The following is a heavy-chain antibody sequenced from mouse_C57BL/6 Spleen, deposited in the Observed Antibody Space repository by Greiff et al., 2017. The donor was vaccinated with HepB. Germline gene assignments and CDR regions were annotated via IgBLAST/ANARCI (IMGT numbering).Heavy chain of an antibody. CDR3: ARDHSLVKYYFDY. V-gene: IGHV1-53*01. Sequence: QVQLQQPGPELVKPGASVKLSCKASGYTFTSYWMHWVKQRPGQGLEWIGNINPSNGGTNYNEKFKRKATLTVDKSSSTAYMQLSSLTSEDSAVYYCARDHSLVKYYFDYWGQLTTLTVSS. CDR2: INPSNGGT. J-gene: IGHJ2*01. D-gene: IGHD2-10*02. CDR1: GYTFTSYW.